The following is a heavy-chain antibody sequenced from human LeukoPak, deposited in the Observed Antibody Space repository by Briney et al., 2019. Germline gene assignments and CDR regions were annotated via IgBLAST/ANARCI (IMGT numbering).Heavy chain of an antibody. D-gene: IGHD6-13*01. CDR1: GFTFSSYG. Sequence: PGGSLRLSRAASGFTFSSYGMHWVRQAPGKGLEWVAFIRYDGSNKYYADSVKGRFTISRDNSKNTLYLQMNSLRAEDTAVYYCAKDIAAAGIRGYFDYWGQGTLVTVSS. V-gene: IGHV3-30*02. CDR2: IRYDGSNK. J-gene: IGHJ4*02. CDR3: AKDIAAAGIRGYFDY.